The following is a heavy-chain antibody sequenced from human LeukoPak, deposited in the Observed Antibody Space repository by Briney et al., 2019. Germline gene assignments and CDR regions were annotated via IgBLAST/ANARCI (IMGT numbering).Heavy chain of an antibody. CDR3: AGGYAFDV. Sequence: PSQTLSLACAISGDSVSNNNGAWNWIRQSPSRGLEWLGRTYYRSQWHNDYARSVVSRISADPDTSKNQFSLHLSSVTPDDTAVYYCAGGYAFDVWGQGTMVTVSS. CDR2: TYYRSQWHN. V-gene: IGHV6-1*01. CDR1: GDSVSNNNGA. J-gene: IGHJ3*01.